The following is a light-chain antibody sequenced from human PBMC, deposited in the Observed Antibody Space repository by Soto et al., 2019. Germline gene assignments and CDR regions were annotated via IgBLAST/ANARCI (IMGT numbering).Light chain of an antibody. CDR1: SSNIPYQF. Sequence: QSVLAQSPSVSAAPGQRVTISCSGSSSNIPYQFVPWYKQFPGMAPTLLIYDNSRRPSGVPDRFSATKSGPSATLDIAGLQTADEAVYYCASWDSDLDGFVFGPGTKVTVL. CDR3: ASWDSDLDGFV. V-gene: IGLV1-51*01. CDR2: DNS. J-gene: IGLJ1*01.